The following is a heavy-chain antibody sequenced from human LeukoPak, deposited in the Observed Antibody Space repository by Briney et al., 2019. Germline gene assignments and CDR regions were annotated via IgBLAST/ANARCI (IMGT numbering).Heavy chain of an antibody. CDR2: IYHSGST. J-gene: IGHJ2*01. Sequence: SQTLSLTCTVSGGSISSGGYYWSWIRQPPGKGLEWIGYIYHSGSTYYNPSLKSRVTISVDRSKNQFSLKLSSVTAADTAVYYCARRLKYQLLHRIVATIEDWYFDLWGRGTLVTVSS. CDR3: ARRLKYQLLHRIVATIEDWYFDL. V-gene: IGHV4-30-2*01. CDR1: GGSISSGGYY. D-gene: IGHD5-12*01.